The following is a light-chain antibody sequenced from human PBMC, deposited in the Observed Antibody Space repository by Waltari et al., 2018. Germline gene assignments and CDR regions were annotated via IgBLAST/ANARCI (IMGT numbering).Light chain of an antibody. CDR1: TLSRQY. Sequence: SHELTQPHSVSESPGQTARITCSGETLSRQYAFWYQQKAGQAPVLVIYKDKERPSGIPERYSGSSSGTTVTLTISGVQAEDEADYYCQSSDTSGSYAVFGGGTRLTVV. CDR2: KDK. V-gene: IGLV3-25*03. J-gene: IGLJ3*02. CDR3: QSSDTSGSYAV.